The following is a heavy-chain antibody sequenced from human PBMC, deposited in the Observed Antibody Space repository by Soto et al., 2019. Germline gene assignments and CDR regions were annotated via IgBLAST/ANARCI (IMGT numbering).Heavy chain of an antibody. CDR1: GGSISSGGYS. CDR2: IYESGST. CDR3: ARAHYGDYGYGMDV. V-gene: IGHV4-30-2*01. Sequence: QLQLQESGSGLVKPSQTLSLTCAVSGGSISSGGYSWSWIRQPPGKGLEWIGYIYESGSTYYNPSLKSRGTISVDRSKNQFSLKLSSVTAADTAVYYCARAHYGDYGYGMDVWGQGITVTVSS. J-gene: IGHJ6*02. D-gene: IGHD4-17*01.